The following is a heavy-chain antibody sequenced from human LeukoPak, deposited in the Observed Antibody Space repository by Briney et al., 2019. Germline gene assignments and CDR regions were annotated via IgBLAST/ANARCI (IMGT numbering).Heavy chain of an antibody. CDR1: GYTFTTYY. CDR2: IIPIGGTT. CDR3: ARAYSGWSSDS. Sequence: GASVKVSCKASGYTFTTYYMHWVRQAPGQGLEWMGMIIPIGGTTTYAHKFQGRVTMTRDTSTSTVYVELSSLTSEDTAVYYCARAYSGWSSDSWGQGTLVTVSS. J-gene: IGHJ4*02. D-gene: IGHD6-19*01. V-gene: IGHV1-46*01.